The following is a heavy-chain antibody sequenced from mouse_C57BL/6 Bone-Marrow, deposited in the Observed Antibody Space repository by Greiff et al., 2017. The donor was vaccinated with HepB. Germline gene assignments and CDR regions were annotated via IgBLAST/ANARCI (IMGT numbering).Heavy chain of an antibody. J-gene: IGHJ3*01. D-gene: IGHD1-1*01. CDR1: GFSLTSYG. CDR2: IWSGGST. V-gene: IGHV2-2*01. Sequence: VQLVESGPGLVQPSQSLSITCTVSGFSLTSYGVHWVRQSPGKGLEWLGVIWSGGSTDYNEAFISRLSISKDKSKSQVFFKMNSLQADDTAIYYCASNYGSRFAYWGQVTLVTVSA. CDR3: ASNYGSRFAY.